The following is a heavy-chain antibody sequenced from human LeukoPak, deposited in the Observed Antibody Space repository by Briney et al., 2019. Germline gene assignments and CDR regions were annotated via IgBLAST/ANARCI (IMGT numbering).Heavy chain of an antibody. CDR2: IYPDDSDT. J-gene: IGHJ3*02. CDR3: ARLQKPRRRMVLNRWELLGDAFDI. V-gene: IGHV5-51*01. CDR1: GYSFSTSW. Sequence: GESLKISCKGSGYSFSTSWIGWVRQMPGQGLEWMGIIYPDDSDTRYSPSFQGQVTISADKSISTAYLQWSSLKASGTAMYYCARLQKPRRRMVLNRWELLGDAFDIWGQGTMVTVSS. D-gene: IGHD1-26*01.